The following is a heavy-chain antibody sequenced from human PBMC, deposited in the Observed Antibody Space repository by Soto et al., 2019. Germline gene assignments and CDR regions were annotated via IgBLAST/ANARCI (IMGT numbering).Heavy chain of an antibody. Sequence: GESLKISCKGSGYSFTSYWISWVRQMPGKGLEWMGRIDPSDSYTNYSPSFQGHVTISADKSISTAYLQWSSLKASDTAMYYCATVTYYYDSSGYSNFDYWRQGTLVTVSS. CDR1: GYSFTSYW. J-gene: IGHJ4*02. CDR2: IDPSDSYT. D-gene: IGHD3-22*01. V-gene: IGHV5-10-1*01. CDR3: ATVTYYYDSSGYSNFDY.